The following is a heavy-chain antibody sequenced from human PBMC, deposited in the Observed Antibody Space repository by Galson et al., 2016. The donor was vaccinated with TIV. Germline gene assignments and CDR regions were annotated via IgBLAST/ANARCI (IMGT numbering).Heavy chain of an antibody. Sequence: QSGAEVTKPGESLKISCQGSGYSFSSYWIAWVRQMPGEGLEWMGVIYAGDSDTRYSPSFQGHVTISADTSIGTAYRQWSSLRASDTAMYDCARAGGAADYWGQGTLVTVSS. CDR1: GYSFSSYW. D-gene: IGHD3-10*01. CDR2: IYAGDSDT. CDR3: ARAGGAADY. J-gene: IGHJ4*02. V-gene: IGHV5-51*01.